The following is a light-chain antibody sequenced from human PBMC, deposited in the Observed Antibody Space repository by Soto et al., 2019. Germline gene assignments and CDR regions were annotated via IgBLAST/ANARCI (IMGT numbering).Light chain of an antibody. J-gene: IGKJ1*01. CDR2: DAS. CDR3: QQRSNWPPWT. V-gene: IGKV3-11*01. Sequence: EIVLTQSPGTLSLSPGERATLSCRASQNINGYLAWYQHKPGQAPRLLIDDASNRATGIPARFSGSGSGTDFTLTISSLEPEDFAVYYCQQRSNWPPWTFGQGTKVDIK. CDR1: QNINGY.